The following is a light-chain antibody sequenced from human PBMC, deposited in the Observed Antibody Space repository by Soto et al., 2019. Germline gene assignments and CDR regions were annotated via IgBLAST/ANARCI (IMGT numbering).Light chain of an antibody. Sequence: DIQMTQSPSTLSASVGDRVTITCRASQSINTWLAWYQQKPGKAPKVLIYKASTLETGVPSRFSGSGSGTEFTLTINSLQPDDVATYYCQQYNTYSTFGQGTKLEIK. CDR3: QQYNTYST. CDR2: KAS. CDR1: QSINTW. V-gene: IGKV1-5*03. J-gene: IGKJ2*01.